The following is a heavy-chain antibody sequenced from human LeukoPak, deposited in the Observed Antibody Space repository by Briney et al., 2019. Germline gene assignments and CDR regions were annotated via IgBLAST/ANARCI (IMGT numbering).Heavy chain of an antibody. J-gene: IGHJ4*02. CDR3: ARCSSGYYCNFDY. CDR2: IKQDGSEK. V-gene: IGHV3-7*01. D-gene: IGHD3-22*01. Sequence: PGGSLRLSCAASGFTFSSYWMSWVRQAPGKGLEWVANIKQDGSEKYYVDSVKGRFTISRDNAKNSLYLQMNSLRAEDTAVYYCARCSSGYYCNFDYWGQGTLVTVSS. CDR1: GFTFSSYW.